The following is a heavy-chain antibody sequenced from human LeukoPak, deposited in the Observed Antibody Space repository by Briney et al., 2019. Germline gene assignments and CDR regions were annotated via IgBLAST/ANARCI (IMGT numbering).Heavy chain of an antibody. J-gene: IGHJ4*02. CDR3: ARRYCSSTSCYFDY. CDR2: IYTSGST. CDR1: GGSISSYY. D-gene: IGHD2-2*01. Sequence: SETLSLTCTVSGGSISSYYWSWIRQPAVKGLEWIGRIYTSGSTNYNPSLKSRVTMSVDTSKNQFSLKLSSVTAADTAVYYCARRYCSSTSCYFDYWGQGTLVTVSS. V-gene: IGHV4-4*07.